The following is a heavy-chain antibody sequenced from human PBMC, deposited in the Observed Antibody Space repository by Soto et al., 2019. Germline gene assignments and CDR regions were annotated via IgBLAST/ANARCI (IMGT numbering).Heavy chain of an antibody. D-gene: IGHD3-22*01. J-gene: IGHJ3*01. CDR2: ISGSDKNT. CDR1: GLTFSLYS. Sequence: GGSLRLSCAPSGLTFSLYSMNWVRQDPGKGLEWVSAISGSDKNTYYADSVKGRFTISSDNSKRTLYLQMNSLSAEDTALYYCAKELSTSSGRGAFDLWGQGTMVTVSS. CDR3: AKELSTSSGRGAFDL. V-gene: IGHV3-23*01.